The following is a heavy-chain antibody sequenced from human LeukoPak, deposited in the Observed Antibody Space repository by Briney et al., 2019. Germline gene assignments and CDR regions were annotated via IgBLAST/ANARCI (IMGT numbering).Heavy chain of an antibody. CDR3: ARGREIVVVPAASNY. J-gene: IGHJ4*02. V-gene: IGHV3-30-3*01. CDR1: GFTFSSYA. Sequence: GGSLRLSCAASGFTFSSYAMHWVRQAPGKGLEWVAVISYDGSNKYYADSVKGRFTISRDNSKNTLYLQMNNLRAEDTAVYYCARGREIVVVPAASNYWGQGTLVTVSS. CDR2: ISYDGSNK. D-gene: IGHD2-2*01.